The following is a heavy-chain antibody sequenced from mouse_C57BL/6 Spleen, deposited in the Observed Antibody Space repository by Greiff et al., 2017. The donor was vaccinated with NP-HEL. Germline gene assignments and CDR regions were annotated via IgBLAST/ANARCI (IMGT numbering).Heavy chain of an antibody. CDR1: GYSITSGYY. CDR3: ARDRTTVVATGYCDV. D-gene: IGHD1-1*01. Sequence: EVQLQQSGPGLVKPSQSLSLSCSVTGYSITSGYYWNWIRQFPGNKLEWMGYISYAGSNNYNPSLKNRISITRDTSKNQFFLKLNSVTTEDTATYYCARDRTTVVATGYCDVWGTGTTVTVSS. J-gene: IGHJ1*03. CDR2: ISYAGSN. V-gene: IGHV3-6*01.